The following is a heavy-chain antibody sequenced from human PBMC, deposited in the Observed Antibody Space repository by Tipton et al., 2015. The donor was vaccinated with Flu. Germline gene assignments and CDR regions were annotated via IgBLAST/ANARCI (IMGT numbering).Heavy chain of an antibody. Sequence: TLSPTCTVSGGSISSYYWSWIRQPPGKGLEWIGYIYYSGSTNYNPSLKSRVTISVDTSKNQFSLKLSSVTAADTAVYYCARLGGDYYYYMDVWGKGTTVTVSS. CDR3: ARLGGDYYYYMDV. CDR2: IYYSGST. J-gene: IGHJ6*03. V-gene: IGHV4-59*08. CDR1: GGSISSYY. D-gene: IGHD3-10*01.